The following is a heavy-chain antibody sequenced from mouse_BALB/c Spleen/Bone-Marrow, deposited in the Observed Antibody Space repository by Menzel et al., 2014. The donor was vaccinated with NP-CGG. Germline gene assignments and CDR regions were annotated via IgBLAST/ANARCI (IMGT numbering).Heavy chain of an antibody. V-gene: IGHV1-80*01. CDR1: GYAFSISW. D-gene: IGHD4-1*01. J-gene: IGHJ3*01. CDR2: IYPGDGDT. Sequence: VQLQQSGAELAKLGASVKISCKASGYAFSISWMNWVKQRPEQGLEWIGRIYPGDGDTNYNGKFKGKATLTADKSSSTAYMQLSSLTSLDSAVYFCARTGPFGYWGQGTLVTVSA. CDR3: ARTGPFGY.